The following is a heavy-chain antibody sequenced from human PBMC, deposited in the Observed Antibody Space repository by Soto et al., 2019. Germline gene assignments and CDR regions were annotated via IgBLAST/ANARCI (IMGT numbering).Heavy chain of an antibody. CDR1: GGTFSSYA. CDR2: IIPIFGTA. CDR3: ARRISSSWSEFYYYGMDV. J-gene: IGHJ6*02. D-gene: IGHD6-13*01. Sequence: GASVKVSCKASGGTFSSYAISWVRQAPGQGLEWMGGIIPIFGTANYARKFQGRVTITADESTSTAYMELSSLRSEDTAVYYCARRISSSWSEFYYYGMDVWGQGTTVTVSS. V-gene: IGHV1-69*13.